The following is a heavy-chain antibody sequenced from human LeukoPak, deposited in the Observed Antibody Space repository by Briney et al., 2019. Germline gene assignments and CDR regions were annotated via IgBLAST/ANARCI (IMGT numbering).Heavy chain of an antibody. CDR2: IYTSGST. D-gene: IGHD5-12*01. V-gene: IGHV4-61*02. CDR1: GGSISSGSYY. Sequence: PSETLSLTCTVSGGSISSGSYYWSWLRQPAGKGLEWIGRIYTSGSTNYNPSLKSRVTISVDTSRNQFSLKLSSVTAADTAVYYCARDGVSDIVATIQGLRVPGGWGQGTLVTVSS. J-gene: IGHJ4*02. CDR3: ARDGVSDIVATIQGLRVPGG.